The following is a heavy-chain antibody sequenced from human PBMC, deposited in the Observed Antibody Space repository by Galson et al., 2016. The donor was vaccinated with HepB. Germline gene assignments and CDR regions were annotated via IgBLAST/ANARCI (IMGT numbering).Heavy chain of an antibody. D-gene: IGHD3-3*01. J-gene: IGHJ5*02. CDR1: GFRFTKFA. CDR2: ISASGVT. V-gene: IGHV3-23*01. Sequence: SLRLSCAASGFRFTKFAMTWVRQAPGKGLAWVSGISASGVTYYADSVRGRFTVSRDDSKNTVFLQMKSLRADDTALYYCAKDAIGMVIGWLDPWGQGTQVTVSS. CDR3: AKDAIGMVIGWLDP.